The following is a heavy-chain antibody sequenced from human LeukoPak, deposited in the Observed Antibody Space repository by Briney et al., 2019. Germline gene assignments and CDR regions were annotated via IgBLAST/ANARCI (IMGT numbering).Heavy chain of an antibody. J-gene: IGHJ4*02. Sequence: ASVKVSCKASGYTFIGYYMHWVRQAPGQGLEWMGWISAYNGNTNYAQKLQGRVTMTTDTSTSTAYMELRSLRSDDTAVYYCAREVRRYQDYWGQGTLVTVSS. D-gene: IGHD2-2*01. CDR1: GYTFIGYY. CDR3: AREVRRYQDY. CDR2: ISAYNGNT. V-gene: IGHV1-18*04.